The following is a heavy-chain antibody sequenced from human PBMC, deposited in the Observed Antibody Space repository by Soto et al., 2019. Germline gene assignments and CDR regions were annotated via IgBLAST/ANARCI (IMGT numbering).Heavy chain of an antibody. Sequence: SETLSLTCSVSGVSVSSGSHYWSWIRQSPGKGLERIGFIYYSGSTNYNPSLKSRVTISVDTSKNQFSLKVTSVTAADTAVYSWASDPLGESSSHFFDQWGQGALATVSS. J-gene: IGHJ4*02. D-gene: IGHD2-2*01. V-gene: IGHV4-61*01. CDR2: IYYSGST. CDR3: ASDPLGESSSHFFDQ. CDR1: GVSVSSGSHY.